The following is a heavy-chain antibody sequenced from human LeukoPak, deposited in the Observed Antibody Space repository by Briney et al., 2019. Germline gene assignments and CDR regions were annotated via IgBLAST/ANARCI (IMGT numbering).Heavy chain of an antibody. J-gene: IGHJ4*02. V-gene: IGHV1-69*06. CDR1: GGTFSTYV. D-gene: IGHD5-12*01. CDR2: IIPVFGTA. CDR3: AREASPSGYDLVY. Sequence: ASVKVSCKASGGTFSTYVISWVRQAPGQGLEWMGGIIPVFGTANYAEKFQDRVTITADKSTSTAYMELSSLRSEDTAMYYCAREASPSGYDLVYWGQGTLVTVSS.